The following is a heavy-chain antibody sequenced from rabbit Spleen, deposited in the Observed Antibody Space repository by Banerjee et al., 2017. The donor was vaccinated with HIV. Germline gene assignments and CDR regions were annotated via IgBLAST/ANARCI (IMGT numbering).Heavy chain of an antibody. J-gene: IGHJ4*01. D-gene: IGHD7-1*01. CDR1: GFSFSSRYC. Sequence: QEQLEESGGDLVKPGASLTLSCTASGFSFSSRYCVCWVRQAPGKGLEWIACIDAGSSGITYYASWAKGRFTISKTSSTTVTLQMTSLTAADTATYFCARDNAGYAGYGDDNLWGPGTLVTVS. CDR3: ARDNAGYAGYGDDNL. V-gene: IGHV1S45*01. CDR2: IDAGSSGIT.